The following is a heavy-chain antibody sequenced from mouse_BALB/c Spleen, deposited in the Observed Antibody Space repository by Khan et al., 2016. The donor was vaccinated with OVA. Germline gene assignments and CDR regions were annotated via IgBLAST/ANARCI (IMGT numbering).Heavy chain of an antibody. J-gene: IGHJ3*01. CDR1: GYTFTDYY. Sequence: QMQLKESGAELARPGASVKLSCKASGYTFTDYYINWVKQRTGQGLEWIGEISPGSGDTYYNERFKGKATLTADKSSSTAYMQLSSLTSEASAAYFCARRNYFGYTFAYWGQGTLVTVSA. CDR2: ISPGSGDT. D-gene: IGHD1-2*01. CDR3: ARRNYFGYTFAY. V-gene: IGHV1-77*01.